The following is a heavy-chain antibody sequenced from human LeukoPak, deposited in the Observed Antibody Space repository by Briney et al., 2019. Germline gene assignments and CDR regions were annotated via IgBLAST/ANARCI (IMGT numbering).Heavy chain of an antibody. CDR1: GFTFSSYS. CDR2: ISSSSSYI. V-gene: IGHV3-21*01. CDR3: ARDLGAFDI. J-gene: IGHJ3*02. Sequence: GGSLRLSCAASGFTFSSYSMNWVRQAPGEGLEWVSSISSSSSYIYYADSVKGRFTISRDNAKSSLYLQMNSLRAEDTAVYYCARDLGAFDIWGQGTMVTVSS.